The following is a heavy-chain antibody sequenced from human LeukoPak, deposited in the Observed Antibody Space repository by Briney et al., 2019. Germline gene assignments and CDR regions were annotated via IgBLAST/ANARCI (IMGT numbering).Heavy chain of an antibody. V-gene: IGHV5-10-1*01. CDR3: ARHSRGYCSSTSCYTYFDY. D-gene: IGHD2-2*02. CDR2: IDPSDSYT. Sequence: GESLRISCKGSGYSFTSYWISWVRQMPGKGLEWMGRIDPSDSYTNYSQSFQGHVTISADKSISTAYLQWSSLKASDTAMYYCARHSRGYCSSTSCYTYFDYWGQGTLVTVSS. CDR1: GYSFTSYW. J-gene: IGHJ4*02.